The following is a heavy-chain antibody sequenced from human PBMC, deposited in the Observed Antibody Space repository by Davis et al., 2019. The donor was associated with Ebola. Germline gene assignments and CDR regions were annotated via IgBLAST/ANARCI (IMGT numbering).Heavy chain of an antibody. J-gene: IGHJ4*02. CDR3: ARASADRSDY. V-gene: IGHV3-48*02. Sequence: GESLKISCAASGFSFSSTWMHWVRQAPGKGPEWVSSISSSASYKNYADSVKGRFTISRDNVKNSLYLQMNSLRDEDTAVYHCARASADRSDYWGQGTLVTVSS. D-gene: IGHD3-3*01. CDR2: ISSSASYK. CDR1: GFSFSSTW.